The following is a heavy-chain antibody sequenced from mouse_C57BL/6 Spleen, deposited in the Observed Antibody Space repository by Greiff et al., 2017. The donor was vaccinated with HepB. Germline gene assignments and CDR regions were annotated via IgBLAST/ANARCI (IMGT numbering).Heavy chain of an antibody. CDR2: IYPGDGDT. CDR1: GYASSSSW. D-gene: IGHD1-1*01. V-gene: IGHV1-82*01. Sequence: QVQLQQSGPELVKPGASVKISCKASGYASSSSWMNWVKQRPGKGLEWIGRIYPGDGDTNYNGKFKGKATLTADKSSSTAYMQLSSLTSEDSAVYFCARGGSPFDYWGQGTTLTVSS. CDR3: ARGGSPFDY. J-gene: IGHJ2*01.